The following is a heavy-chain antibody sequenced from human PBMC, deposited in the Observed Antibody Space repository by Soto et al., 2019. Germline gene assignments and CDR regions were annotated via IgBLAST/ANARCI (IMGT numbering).Heavy chain of an antibody. V-gene: IGHV1-69*08. Sequence: QVQLVQSGAEVKKPGSSVKVSCKASGGTFSSYTISWVRQAPGQGLEWMGRIIPILGIANYAQKFQGRVTLTADKSTSTAYMELSSLRSEDTAVYYCAREQVDIVVVVAASPRYGMDVWGQGTTVTVSS. J-gene: IGHJ6*02. CDR2: IIPILGIA. D-gene: IGHD2-15*01. CDR3: AREQVDIVVVVAASPRYGMDV. CDR1: GGTFSSYT.